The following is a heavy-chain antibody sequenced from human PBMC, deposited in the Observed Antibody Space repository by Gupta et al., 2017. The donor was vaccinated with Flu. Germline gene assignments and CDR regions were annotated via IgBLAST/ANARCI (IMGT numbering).Heavy chain of an antibody. D-gene: IGHD5-18*01. CDR3: ARDRAMDDY. Sequence: EVHLVESGGGLVQPGGSRSLSCAASGFTFSSYWMNWVRQAPGRGLEWVANINQDGTEIYYVDSGKGRFTISRDNAENSLYLQMNSLRAEDTAVYYCARDRAMDDYWGQGTLVTVSS. J-gene: IGHJ4*02. CDR2: INQDGTEI. V-gene: IGHV3-7*04. CDR1: GFTFSSYW.